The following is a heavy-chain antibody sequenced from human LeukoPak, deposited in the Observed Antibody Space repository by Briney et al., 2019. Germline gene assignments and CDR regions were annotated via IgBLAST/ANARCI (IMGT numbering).Heavy chain of an antibody. CDR2: IYYGGST. J-gene: IGHJ6*02. V-gene: IGHV4-39*07. Sequence: SETLSLTCTVSGGSVSRNSDYWGWIRQPPGKGLEWIGSIYYGGSTYYNPSLKSRVTISVDTSKNQFSLKLSSVTAADTAVYYCASGHFDWLSYGMDVWGQGTTVTVSS. D-gene: IGHD3-9*01. CDR1: GGSVSRNSDY. CDR3: ASGHFDWLSYGMDV.